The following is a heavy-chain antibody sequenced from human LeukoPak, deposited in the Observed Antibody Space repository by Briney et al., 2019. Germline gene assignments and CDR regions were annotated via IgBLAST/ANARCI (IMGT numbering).Heavy chain of an antibody. CDR1: GGSFSGYY. V-gene: IGHV4-34*01. CDR2: INHSGST. Sequence: PSETLSLTCAVYGGSFSGYYWSWIRQPPGKGLEWIGEINHSGSTNYNPSLKSRVTISVDTSKNQFSLKLSSVTAADTAVYYCARGGRYFDWLTSKGHYGMDVWGQGTTVTVSS. J-gene: IGHJ6*02. CDR3: ARGGRYFDWLTSKGHYGMDV. D-gene: IGHD3-9*01.